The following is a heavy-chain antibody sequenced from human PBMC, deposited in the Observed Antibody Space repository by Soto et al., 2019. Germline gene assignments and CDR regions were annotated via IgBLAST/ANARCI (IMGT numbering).Heavy chain of an antibody. D-gene: IGHD2-21*02. CDR3: ARQRTTVVTQAYFDH. CDR2: IYYSGRT. CDR1: GESISRSSYY. V-gene: IGHV4-39*01. Sequence: SETLSLTCIVSGESISRSSYYWGWIRQPPGKGLEWIGSIYYSGRTYYNPSFKSRVTISIDTSKNQFSLKLSSVTATDTAVYYCARQRTTVVTQAYFDHWGQGALVTVSS. J-gene: IGHJ4*02.